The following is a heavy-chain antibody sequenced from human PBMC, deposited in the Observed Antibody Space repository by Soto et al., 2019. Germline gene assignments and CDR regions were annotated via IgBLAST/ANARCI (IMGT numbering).Heavy chain of an antibody. D-gene: IGHD3-10*01. Sequence: PSETLSLTCAVYGGSFSGYYWSWIRQPPGKGLEWIGEINHSGSTNYNPSIKSRVTISVDTSKNQFSLKLSSVTAADTAVYYCARVHMVRGVNYWGQGTLVTVSS. CDR1: GGSFSGYY. J-gene: IGHJ4*02. CDR3: ARVHMVRGVNY. CDR2: INHSGST. V-gene: IGHV4-34*01.